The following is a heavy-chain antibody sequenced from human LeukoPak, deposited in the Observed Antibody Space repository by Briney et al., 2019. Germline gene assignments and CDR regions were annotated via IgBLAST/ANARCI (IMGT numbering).Heavy chain of an antibody. CDR2: ISGSGGST. J-gene: IGHJ4*02. D-gene: IGHD1-1*01. CDR1: GFTFSSYA. Sequence: PGGSLRLSCAASGFTFSSYAMSWVRQAPGKGLEWVSAISGSGGSTYYADSVKGRFTISRDNSKNTLYLQMNSLRAEDTAVYYCARDPNEQISAFDHWGQGTLVTVSS. CDR3: ARDPNEQISAFDH. V-gene: IGHV3-23*01.